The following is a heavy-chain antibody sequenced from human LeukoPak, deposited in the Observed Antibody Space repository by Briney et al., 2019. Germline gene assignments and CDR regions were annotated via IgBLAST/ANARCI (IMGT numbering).Heavy chain of an antibody. CDR1: GGSISSYY. D-gene: IGHD1-1*01. CDR2: IYYSGST. CDR3: ARGNWPIDY. Sequence: SETLSLTCTVSGGSISSYYWSWIRQPPGKGLEWTGNIYYSGSTNYNPSLKSRVTISVDTSKNQFSLKLSSVTAADTAVYYCARGNWPIDYWGQGTLVTVSS. J-gene: IGHJ4*02. V-gene: IGHV4-59*01.